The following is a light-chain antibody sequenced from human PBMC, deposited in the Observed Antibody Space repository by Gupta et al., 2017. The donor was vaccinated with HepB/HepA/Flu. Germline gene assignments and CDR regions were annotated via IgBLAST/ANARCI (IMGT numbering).Light chain of an antibody. V-gene: IGKV3-11*01. CDR1: QSVSSS. J-gene: IGKJ4*01. CDR3: QQRSNWPPLT. CDR2: AAS. Sequence: EIVLTQSPATLSLSPGERATLSCRASQSVSSSLAWYQQKPGQAPRLLIYAASNRDTGIPARFSGSGYGKDLTLTISSREQEDFAGYYCQQRSNWPPLTFGGGTKVEIK.